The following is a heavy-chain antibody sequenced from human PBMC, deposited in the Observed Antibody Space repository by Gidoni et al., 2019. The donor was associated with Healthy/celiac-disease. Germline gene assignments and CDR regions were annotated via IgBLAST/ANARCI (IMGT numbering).Heavy chain of an antibody. CDR1: GGSFRGYY. CDR3: ARIWVTMVRGGSNWFDP. V-gene: IGHV4-34*01. J-gene: IGHJ5*02. D-gene: IGHD3-10*01. CDR2: INHSGST. Sequence: QVQLQQWGAGLLTPSETLSLTCAVYGGSFRGYYWSWIRQPPGKGLEWIGEINHSGSTNYNPSLKSRVTISVDTSKNQFSLKLSSVTAADTAVYYCARIWVTMVRGGSNWFDPWGQGTLVTVSS.